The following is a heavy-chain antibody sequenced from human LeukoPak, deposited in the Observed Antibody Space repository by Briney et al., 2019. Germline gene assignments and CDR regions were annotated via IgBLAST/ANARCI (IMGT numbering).Heavy chain of an antibody. D-gene: IGHD1-20*01. V-gene: IGHV1-46*01. CDR3: ARGPKSKYNWNERTDLDY. CDR1: GYTFTSYY. J-gene: IGHJ4*02. CDR2: INPSGGST. Sequence: ASVKVSCKASGYTFTSYYMHWVRQAPGQGLEWMGIINPSGGSTSYAQKFQGRVTMTRDTSTSTVYMELSSLRSEDTAVYYCARGPKSKYNWNERTDLDYWGQGTLVTVSS.